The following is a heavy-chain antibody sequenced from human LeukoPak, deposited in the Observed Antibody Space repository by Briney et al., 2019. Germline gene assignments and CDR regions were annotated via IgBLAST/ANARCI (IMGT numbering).Heavy chain of an antibody. D-gene: IGHD6-13*01. CDR1: GGSISSGGYY. J-gene: IGHJ4*02. V-gene: IGHV4-31*03. CDR3: ASAFDIAAAGFDY. CDR2: IYYSGST. Sequence: SETLSFTCTVSGGSISSGGYYWSWIRQHPGKGLEWIGYIYYSGSTYYNPSLKSRVAISVYTSKNQFSLKLSSVTAADTAVYYCASAFDIAAAGFDYWGQGTLVTVSS.